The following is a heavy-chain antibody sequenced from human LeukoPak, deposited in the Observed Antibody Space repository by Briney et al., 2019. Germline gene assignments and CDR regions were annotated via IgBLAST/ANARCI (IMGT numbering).Heavy chain of an antibody. D-gene: IGHD4-17*01. Sequence: ASVKVSCKPSGYTFTSYAMHWVRQAPGQRLEWMGWINAVNGNTKYSQKIQGRVTITRDTSASTAYMELRSLRSEDTAVYYCARDLATIPRVTRYYYYYGMDVWGQGTTVTVSS. V-gene: IGHV1-3*01. CDR2: INAVNGNT. J-gene: IGHJ6*02. CDR1: GYTFTSYA. CDR3: ARDLATIPRVTRYYYYYGMDV.